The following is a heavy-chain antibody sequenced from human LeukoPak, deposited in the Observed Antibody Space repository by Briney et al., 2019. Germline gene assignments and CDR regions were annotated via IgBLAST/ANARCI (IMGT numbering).Heavy chain of an antibody. CDR2: IYYSGST. V-gene: IGHV4-39*07. Sequence: PSETLSLTCTVSGGSISSSSYYWGWIRQPPGKGLEWIGSIYYSGSTYYNPSLKSRVTISVDTSKNQFSLKLSSVTAADTAVYYCARGLLWFGELSPFDYWGQGTLVTVSS. CDR3: ARGLLWFGELSPFDY. J-gene: IGHJ4*02. D-gene: IGHD3-10*01. CDR1: GGSISSSSYY.